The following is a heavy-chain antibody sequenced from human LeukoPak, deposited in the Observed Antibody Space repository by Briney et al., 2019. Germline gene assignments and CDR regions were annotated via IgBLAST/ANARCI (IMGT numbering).Heavy chain of an antibody. Sequence: SETLSLTCTVSGYSISSGYYWGWIRQPPGKGLEWIGSIYHSGSTYYNPSLKSRVTISVDTSKNQFSLKLSSVTAADTAVYYCARDPLRDCTNGVCYRYYYYYMDVWGKGTTVTVSS. CDR2: IYHSGST. V-gene: IGHV4-38-2*02. CDR1: GYSISSGYY. CDR3: ARDPLRDCTNGVCYRYYYYYMDV. D-gene: IGHD2-8*01. J-gene: IGHJ6*03.